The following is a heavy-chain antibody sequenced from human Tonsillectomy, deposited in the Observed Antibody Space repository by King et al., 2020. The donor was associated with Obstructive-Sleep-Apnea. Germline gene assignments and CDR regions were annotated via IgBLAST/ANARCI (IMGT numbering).Heavy chain of an antibody. CDR3: ARAVGATAFDI. D-gene: IGHD1-26*01. CDR1: GESFSGYY. Sequence: VQLQQWGAGLLEPSETLSLTCAVYGESFSGYYWTWVRQPPGKGLEWIGEINDTGRTNYNPSLKSRVTLSIDTSNKQISLKLSSVTAADTAVYYCARAVGATAFDIWGQGIMVTVSS. J-gene: IGHJ3*02. CDR2: INDTGRT. V-gene: IGHV4-34*01.